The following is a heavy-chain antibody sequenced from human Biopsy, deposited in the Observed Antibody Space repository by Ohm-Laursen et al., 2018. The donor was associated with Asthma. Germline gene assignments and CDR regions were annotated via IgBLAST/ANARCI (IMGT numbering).Heavy chain of an antibody. CDR1: GFTFGDYW. J-gene: IGHJ1*01. V-gene: IGHV3-7*01. CDR3: ARTFHFWSPYHAEHYQL. D-gene: IGHD3-3*02. CDR2: IKHDGGEK. Sequence: SLRLSCAASGFTFGDYWMSWVRQVPGKGLEWVANIKHDGGEKNHVDSLKGRFTISRDNAKNSLYLQMNSPRAEDTAVYYCARTFHFWSPYHAEHYQLWGQGTLVTVSS.